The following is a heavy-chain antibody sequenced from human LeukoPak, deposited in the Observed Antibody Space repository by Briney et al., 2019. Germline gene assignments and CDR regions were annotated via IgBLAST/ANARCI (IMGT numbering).Heavy chain of an antibody. CDR3: ASYYYDSSGYYTRPAAGAFDI. V-gene: IGHV4-59*01. Sequence: PSETLSLTCTVSGGSISRYFWSWIRQPPGKGLEWIGYIYYSGGTNYNPSLKSRVTISEDTSKNQFSLKLSSVTAADTAVYYCASYYYDSSGYYTRPAAGAFDIWGQGTMVTVSS. J-gene: IGHJ3*02. CDR1: GGSISRYF. D-gene: IGHD3-22*01. CDR2: IYYSGGT.